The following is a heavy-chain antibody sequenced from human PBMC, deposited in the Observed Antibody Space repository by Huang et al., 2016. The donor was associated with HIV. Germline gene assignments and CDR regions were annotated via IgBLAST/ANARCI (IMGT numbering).Heavy chain of an antibody. CDR3: AKESRWFSDFDH. V-gene: IGHV3-30*18. Sequence: QVHLVESGGGVVQPGGSLRLSCADSGFKLSGFGRHWVRQAPGKGLGWVAVISYDGRGQFYTDSLKGRFTISRDNSDNTLSLQMKGLRPDDTAVYYCAKESRWFSDFDHWGQGVLVSVSS. CDR1: GFKLSGFG. CDR2: ISYDGRGQ. D-gene: IGHD2-15*01. J-gene: IGHJ4*02.